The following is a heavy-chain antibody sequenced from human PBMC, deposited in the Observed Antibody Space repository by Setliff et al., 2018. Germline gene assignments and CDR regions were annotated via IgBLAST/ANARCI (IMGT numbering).Heavy chain of an antibody. J-gene: IGHJ5*02. CDR3: AGGAFGSRWYVRPWFDP. CDR1: GDSFSGYF. CDR2: IDQSGST. D-gene: IGHD6-13*01. Sequence: SETLSLTCAVYGDSFSGYFWTWIRQPPGQGMEWIGDIDQSGSTNYNPSPKRRLTISVATSKNQISLCLSSVTAADTAVYYCAGGAFGSRWYVRPWFDPWGQGTLVTVSS. V-gene: IGHV4-34*01.